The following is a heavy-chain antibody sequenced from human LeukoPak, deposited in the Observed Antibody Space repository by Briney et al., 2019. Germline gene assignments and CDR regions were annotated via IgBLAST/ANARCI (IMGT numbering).Heavy chain of an antibody. Sequence: PSETLSLTCTVSGGSISRSSYYQGWIRQPPGKGLEWIGSIYNSGSTFYNPSLQSRVTISVDTSKSHFSLKLSSVTAAGTAVYYCARGSSGFDYWGQGTLVTVSS. CDR2: IYNSGST. D-gene: IGHD2-8*02. J-gene: IGHJ4*02. V-gene: IGHV4-39*02. CDR1: GGSISRSSYY. CDR3: ARGSSGFDY.